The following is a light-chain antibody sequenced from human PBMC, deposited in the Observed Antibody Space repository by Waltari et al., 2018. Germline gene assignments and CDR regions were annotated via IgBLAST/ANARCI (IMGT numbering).Light chain of an antibody. Sequence: QPVLTQPPSVSATPGQGVTIPCSGTRAHLGSNYLYWSPPLPGTAPKLLIYRTHERPSRVPDRFAASKYGTTASLVINELRSEDEGIYYCASWDESHYVFGPGTTVTVL. V-gene: IGLV1-47*01. CDR2: RTH. CDR1: RAHLGSNY. J-gene: IGLJ1*01. CDR3: ASWDESHYV.